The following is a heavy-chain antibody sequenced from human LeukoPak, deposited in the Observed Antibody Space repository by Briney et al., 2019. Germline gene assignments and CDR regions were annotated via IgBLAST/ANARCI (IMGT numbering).Heavy chain of an antibody. CDR2: IDPSVCYI. CDR3: ARLESGGTCDI. J-gene: IGHJ4*02. D-gene: IGHD2-15*01. CDR1: GHRFTIFW. V-gene: IGHV5-10-1*01. Sequence: GESLKISCKGSGHRFTIFWISWERQIREKGLEYVGRIDPSVCYINYSPSFQGHVIISVDRSISTAYLQWSSLKASDTAMYYCARLESGGTCDIWGQGTLVTVSS.